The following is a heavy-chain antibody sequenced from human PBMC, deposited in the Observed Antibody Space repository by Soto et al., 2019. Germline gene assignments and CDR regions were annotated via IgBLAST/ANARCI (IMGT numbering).Heavy chain of an antibody. CDR2: INHSGST. V-gene: IGHV4-34*01. CDR1: GGSFSGYY. D-gene: IGHD6-13*01. CDR3: ARAYSSSWYKWFDP. J-gene: IGHJ5*02. Sequence: SETLSLTCAVYGGSFSGYYWSWIRQPPGKGLEWIGEINHSGSTNYNPSLKSRVTISVDTSKNQFSLKLSSVTAADTAVYYCARAYSSSWYKWFDPWGQGTLVTVSS.